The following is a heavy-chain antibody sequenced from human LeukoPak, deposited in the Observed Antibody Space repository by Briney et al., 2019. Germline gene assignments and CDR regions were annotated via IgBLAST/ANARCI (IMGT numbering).Heavy chain of an antibody. V-gene: IGHV3-66*01. D-gene: IGHD3-3*01. J-gene: IGHJ4*02. CDR2: IYSGDTT. CDR1: GFTVSSNY. Sequence: PGGSLRLSCAASGFTVSSNYMNRVRQAPGKGLEWVSVIYSGDTTYYADSVKGRFTISRDSSKNTLYLQMNSLRAEDTAVYYCARGSYDFWSGYPPFDYWGQGTLVTVSS. CDR3: ARGSYDFWSGYPPFDY.